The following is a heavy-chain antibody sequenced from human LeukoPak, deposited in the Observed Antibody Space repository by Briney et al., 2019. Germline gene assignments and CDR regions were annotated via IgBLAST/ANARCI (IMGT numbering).Heavy chain of an antibody. D-gene: IGHD3-3*01. J-gene: IGHJ3*02. CDR3: ATVYDFWSGYYPNDAFDI. V-gene: IGHV1-18*01. Sequence: ASVKVSCKASGYTFTSYGISWVRQAPGQGLEWMGWISAYNGNTNYAQKLQGRVTMTTDTSTSTAYMELSSLRSDDTAVYYCATVYDFWSGYYPNDAFDIWGQGTMVTVSS. CDR2: ISAYNGNT. CDR1: GYTFTSYG.